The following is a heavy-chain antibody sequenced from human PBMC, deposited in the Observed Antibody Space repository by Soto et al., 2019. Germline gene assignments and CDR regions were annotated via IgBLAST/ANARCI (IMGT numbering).Heavy chain of an antibody. CDR1: GFSLSTSGMC. Sequence: VSGPTLLNPTQTLTLTCTFSGFSLSTSGMCVSWIRQPPGKALEWLALIDWDDDKYYSTSLKTRLTISKDTSKNQVVLTMTNMDPVDTATYYCARIPSSVLDLRAGRSYGMDVWGQGTTVTVSS. D-gene: IGHD2-8*02. V-gene: IGHV2-70*01. J-gene: IGHJ6*02. CDR3: ARIPSSVLDLRAGRSYGMDV. CDR2: IDWDDDK.